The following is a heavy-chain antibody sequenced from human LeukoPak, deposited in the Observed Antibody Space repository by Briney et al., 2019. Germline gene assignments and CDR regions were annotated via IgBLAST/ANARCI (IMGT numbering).Heavy chain of an antibody. CDR3: ARSSPYDHYFDY. CDR2: IKGDGSKI. D-gene: IGHD5-12*01. J-gene: IGHJ4*02. Sequence: GGSLRLSCAASGFTLSRYWMAWVRQAPGKGLEWVASIKGDGSKIYYVDSVKGRITITRDNANNALFLQMNGLRAEDTGVYYCARSSPYDHYFDYWGQGTLVTVSS. CDR1: GFTLSRYW. V-gene: IGHV3-7*02.